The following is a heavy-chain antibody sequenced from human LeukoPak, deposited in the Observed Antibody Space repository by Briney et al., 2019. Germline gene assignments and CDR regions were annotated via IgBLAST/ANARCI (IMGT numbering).Heavy chain of an antibody. CDR3: ARVHYYCTNGVCYHFDY. CDR1: GGSISSSNW. Sequence: SETLSLTCAVSGGSISSSNWWSWVRQPPGKGLEWIGSIYYSGSTYYNPSLKSRVTISVDTSKNQFSLKLSSVTAADTAVYYCARVHYYCTNGVCYHFDYWGQGTLVTVSS. J-gene: IGHJ4*02. CDR2: IYYSGST. D-gene: IGHD2-8*01. V-gene: IGHV4-4*02.